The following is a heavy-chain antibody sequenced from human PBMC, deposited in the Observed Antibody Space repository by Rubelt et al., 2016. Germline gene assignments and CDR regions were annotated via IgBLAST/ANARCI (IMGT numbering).Heavy chain of an antibody. J-gene: IGHJ4*02. V-gene: IGHV4-59*01. CDR1: GGSISAYY. Sequence: QVQLQESGPGLVKPSETLSLTCTVSGGSISAYYCSWIRQPPGKGLEWIGYINYSGSTSYNPSLKSRVTISVDTSKNQFSLKLSSVTAADTAVYYCAAAFDYWGQGTLVTVSA. CDR3: AAAFDY. D-gene: IGHD6-25*01. CDR2: INYSGST.